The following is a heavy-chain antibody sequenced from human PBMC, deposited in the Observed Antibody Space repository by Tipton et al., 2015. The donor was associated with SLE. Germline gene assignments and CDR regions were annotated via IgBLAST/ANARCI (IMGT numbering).Heavy chain of an antibody. D-gene: IGHD4-23*01. CDR1: GGSISSGSYY. CDR3: ARDRLRWFTD. J-gene: IGHJ4*02. Sequence: TLSLTCTVSGGSISSGSYYWSWIRQPAGKGLEWIGYIYYSGSTNYNPSLKSRVTISVDTSKNQFSLKLSSVTAADTAVYYCARDRLRWFTDWGQGTLVTVSS. V-gene: IGHV4-61*10. CDR2: IYYSGST.